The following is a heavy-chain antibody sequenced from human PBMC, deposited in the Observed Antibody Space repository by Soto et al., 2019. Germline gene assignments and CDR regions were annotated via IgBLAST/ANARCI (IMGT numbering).Heavy chain of an antibody. J-gene: IGHJ5*02. CDR2: IIPIFGTA. Sequence: QVQLVQSGAEVKKPGSSVKVSCKASGGTFSSYAISWVRQAPGQGLEWMGGIIPIFGTANYAQKFQGRVTITXXEXTXXAYMELSSLRSEDTAVYYCARESQGDYSHYWWFDPWGQGTLVTVSS. CDR3: ARESQGDYSHYWWFDP. D-gene: IGHD4-4*01. CDR1: GGTFSSYA. V-gene: IGHV1-69*05.